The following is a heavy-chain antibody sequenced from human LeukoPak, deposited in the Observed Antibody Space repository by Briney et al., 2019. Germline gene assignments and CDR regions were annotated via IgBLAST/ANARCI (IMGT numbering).Heavy chain of an antibody. CDR2: FFYSGST. V-gene: IGHV4-59*01. CDR3: ARENTMVRGAFDAFDI. Sequence: SETLSLTCTVSGGSISNYYWSWIRQPPGKGLEWIGYFFYSGSTNYNPSLKSRVTISVDTSNNQFSLKLSSVTAADTAVYYRARENTMVRGAFDAFDIWGQGTMVTVSS. CDR1: GGSISNYY. D-gene: IGHD3-10*01. J-gene: IGHJ3*02.